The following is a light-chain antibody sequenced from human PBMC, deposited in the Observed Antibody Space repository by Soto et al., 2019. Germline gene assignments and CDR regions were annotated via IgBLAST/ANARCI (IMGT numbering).Light chain of an antibody. V-gene: IGKV3-15*01. J-gene: IGKJ1*01. Sequence: IVLTQSPANLSVSPGERATLSCRASESVSDDLAWYQQKPGRAPRLLIYRASTRAAGVSARFSGSGSGTEFTLSISSLQPEDSAVYYCQQSYIWPPWKFGRGTKVEIX. CDR3: QQSYIWPPWK. CDR2: RAS. CDR1: ESVSDD.